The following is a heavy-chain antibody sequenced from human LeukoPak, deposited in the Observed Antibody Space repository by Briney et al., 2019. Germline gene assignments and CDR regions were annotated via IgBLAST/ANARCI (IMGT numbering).Heavy chain of an antibody. J-gene: IGHJ4*02. D-gene: IGHD4-11*01. CDR1: GGSISSGGYS. CDR2: IYYSGST. V-gene: IGHV4-30-2*03. Sequence: SETLSLTCAVSGGSISSGGYSWSWIRQPPGKGLEWIGSIYYSGSTYYNPSLKSRVTISVDTSKNQFSLKLSSVTAADTAVYYCARYTVTRGAYWGQGTLVTVSS. CDR3: ARYTVTRGAY.